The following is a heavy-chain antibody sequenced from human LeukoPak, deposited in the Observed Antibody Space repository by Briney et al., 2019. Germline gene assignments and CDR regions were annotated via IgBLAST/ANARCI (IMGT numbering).Heavy chain of an antibody. CDR1: GFTFSSYA. V-gene: IGHV3-23*01. J-gene: IGHJ4*02. CDR3: AKQGPARIPIVVVTAMAH. CDR2: ISGSGGST. Sequence: GGSLRLSCAASGFTFSSYAMSWVRQAPGKGLEWVSAISGSGGSTYYADSVKGRFTISRDNSKNTLYLQMNSLRAEDTAVYYCAKQGPARIPIVVVTAMAHWGQGTLVTVSS. D-gene: IGHD2-21*02.